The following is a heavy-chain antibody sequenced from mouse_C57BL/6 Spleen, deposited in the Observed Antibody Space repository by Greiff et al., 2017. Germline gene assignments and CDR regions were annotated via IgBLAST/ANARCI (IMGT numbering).Heavy chain of an antibody. Sequence: EVQLQQSGPELVKPGASVKISCKASGYSFTDYIMNWVKQRNGKSLEWIGVINPNYGTTSYNQKFKGKATLTVDQSSSTAYMQLSSLTSEDSAVYYCARSIYYGSSYDYAMDYWGQGTSVTVSS. CDR3: ARSIYYGSSYDYAMDY. CDR2: INPNYGTT. J-gene: IGHJ4*01. D-gene: IGHD1-1*01. V-gene: IGHV1-39*01. CDR1: GYSFTDYI.